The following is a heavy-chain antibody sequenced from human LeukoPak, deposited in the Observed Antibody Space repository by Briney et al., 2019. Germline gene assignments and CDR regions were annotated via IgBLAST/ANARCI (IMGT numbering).Heavy chain of an antibody. CDR3: AREGFCGRRDCYTRERHFDN. V-gene: IGHV1-2*02. CDR1: GYTFTGYY. D-gene: IGHD2-2*01. J-gene: IGHJ4*02. CDR2: INPNTGDT. Sequence: ASVKVSCKASGYTFTGYYIHWVRQAPGQGLEWVAWINPNTGDTTYAQNLQGRVTLTRDTSISTVYMDLSSLRSDDTAVYYCAREGFCGRRDCYTRERHFDNWGQGTLVTVSS.